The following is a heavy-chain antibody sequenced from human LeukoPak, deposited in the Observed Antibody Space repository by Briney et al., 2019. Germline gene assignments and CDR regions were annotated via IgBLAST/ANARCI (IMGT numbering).Heavy chain of an antibody. CDR3: AKVKVRKWLLSVCYFDY. J-gene: IGHJ4*02. V-gene: IGHV3-30*02. CDR2: IRYDGSNK. D-gene: IGHD3-22*01. CDR1: GFTFSSYS. Sequence: GGSLRLSCAASGFTFSSYSMNWVRQAPGKGLEWVAFIRYDGSNKYYADSVKGRFTISRDNSKNTLYLQMNSLRAEDTAVYYCAKVKVRKWLLSVCYFDYWGQGTLVTVSS.